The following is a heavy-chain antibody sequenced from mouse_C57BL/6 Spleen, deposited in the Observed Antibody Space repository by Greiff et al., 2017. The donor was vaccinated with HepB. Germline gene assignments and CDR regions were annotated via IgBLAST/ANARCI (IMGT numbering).Heavy chain of an antibody. J-gene: IGHJ2*01. D-gene: IGHD1-1*01. Sequence: EVQVVESGTVLARPGASVKMSCKTSGYTFTSYWMHWVKQRPGQGLEWIGAIYPGNSDTSYNQKFKGKAKLTAVPSASTAYMELSSLTTEDSAVYYCTRYPRDYYGSSLYYFDYWGQGTTLTVSS. CDR3: TRYPRDYYGSSLYYFDY. V-gene: IGHV1-5*01. CDR1: GYTFTSYW. CDR2: IYPGNSDT.